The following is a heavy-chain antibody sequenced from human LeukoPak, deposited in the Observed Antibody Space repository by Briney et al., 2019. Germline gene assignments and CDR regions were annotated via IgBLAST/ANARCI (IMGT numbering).Heavy chain of an antibody. D-gene: IGHD1-26*01. CDR2: IGTAGDT. J-gene: IGHJ4*02. V-gene: IGHV3-13*01. Sequence: GGSLRLSCATSGFTFSNHAMHWVRQATGKGLEWVSAIGTAGDTFYPGSVKGRFTISRENAKNSLPLQMNSLRAEDTAVYYCVRQQTPHGNFDYWGQGTLVTVSS. CDR3: VRQQTPHGNFDY. CDR1: GFTFSNHA.